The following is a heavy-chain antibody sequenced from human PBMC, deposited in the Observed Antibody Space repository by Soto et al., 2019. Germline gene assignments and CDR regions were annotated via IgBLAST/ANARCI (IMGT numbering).Heavy chain of an antibody. CDR3: AREERGSGWYDPPLDAFDI. CDR2: IKQDGSEK. Sequence: EVQLVESGGGLVQPGGSLRLSCAASGFTFSSYWMSWVRQAPGKGLEWVANIKQDGSEKYYVDSVKGRFTISRDNAKNSLYVQMNSLRAEDTAVYYCAREERGSGWYDPPLDAFDIWGQGTMVTVSS. J-gene: IGHJ3*02. D-gene: IGHD6-19*01. V-gene: IGHV3-7*03. CDR1: GFTFSSYW.